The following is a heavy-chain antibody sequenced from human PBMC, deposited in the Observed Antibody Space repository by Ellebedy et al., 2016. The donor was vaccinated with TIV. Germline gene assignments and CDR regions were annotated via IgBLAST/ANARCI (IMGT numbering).Heavy chain of an antibody. CDR2: IYYSGST. V-gene: IGHV4-59*01. CDR1: GDSISSYY. CDR3: ARALNYYDSSGYYPKSFDY. D-gene: IGHD3-22*01. Sequence: MPSETLSLTCTVSGDSISSYYWSWIRQPPGKGLEWLGYIYYSGSTNYNPSLKSRVTISVDTSKNQFSLKLSSVTAADTAVYYCARALNYYDSSGYYPKSFDYWGQGTLVTVSS. J-gene: IGHJ4*02.